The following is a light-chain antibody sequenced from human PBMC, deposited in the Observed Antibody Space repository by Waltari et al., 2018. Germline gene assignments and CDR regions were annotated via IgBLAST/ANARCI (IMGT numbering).Light chain of an antibody. CDR3: SSYTSSSTLV. Sequence: QSALTQPASVSGSPGPSITISCTGTSSDVGAYNYVSWYQHHPGKAPKLMIYDVSKRPSWVSNRFSGSKAGNTASLTISGLQAEDEADYYCSSYTSSSTLVFGGGTKLTVL. V-gene: IGLV2-14*03. J-gene: IGLJ2*01. CDR1: SSDVGAYNY. CDR2: DVS.